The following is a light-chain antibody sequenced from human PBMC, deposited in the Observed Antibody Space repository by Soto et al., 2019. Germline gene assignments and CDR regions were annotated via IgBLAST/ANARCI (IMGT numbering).Light chain of an antibody. J-gene: IGKJ1*01. CDR1: QSISSW. CDR3: QQYNSYST. V-gene: IGKV1-5*01. Sequence: DIQMTQSPSTLSGSVGYRVTITCRASQSISSWLAWYQQKPGKAPKLLIYDASSLESGVPSRFSGSGSGTEFTLTISSLQPDDFATYYCQQYNSYSTFGQGTKVE. CDR2: DAS.